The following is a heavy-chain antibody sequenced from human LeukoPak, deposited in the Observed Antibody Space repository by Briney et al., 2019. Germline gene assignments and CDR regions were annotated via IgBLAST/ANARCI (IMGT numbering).Heavy chain of an antibody. V-gene: IGHV3-74*01. J-gene: IGHJ4*02. CDR1: GFTFSTYW. CDR3: ARGFWTGVEY. Sequence: GGSLRLSCAASGFTFSTYWMHWVRQAPGEGLVWVSRIKSDGSDTSYAASVKGRFTISRDNAKNTLYLQMNSLRAEDTAVYYCARGFWTGVEYWGQGALVTVSS. CDR2: IKSDGSDT. D-gene: IGHD3/OR15-3a*01.